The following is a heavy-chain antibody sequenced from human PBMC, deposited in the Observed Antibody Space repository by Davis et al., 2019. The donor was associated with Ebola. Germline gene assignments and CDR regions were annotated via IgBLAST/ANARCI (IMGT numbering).Heavy chain of an antibody. CDR1: GYTFTSYY. Sequence: ASVKVSCKASGYTFTSYYMHWVRQAPGQGLEWMGIINPSGGSTSYAQKFQGRVILTEDTSTGTAYMELSSLRSEDTAVYYCAIGGTTGGFDYWGQGTLVTVSS. D-gene: IGHD1-14*01. V-gene: IGHV1-46*01. J-gene: IGHJ4*02. CDR2: INPSGGST. CDR3: AIGGTTGGFDY.